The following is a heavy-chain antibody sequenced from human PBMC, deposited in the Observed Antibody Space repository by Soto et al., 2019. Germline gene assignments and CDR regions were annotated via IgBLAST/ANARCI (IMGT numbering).Heavy chain of an antibody. V-gene: IGHV1-8*01. CDR1: GYTFTGDD. CDR3: ATRFLEWSDYYYYAMDV. CDR2: MNPNSGNT. D-gene: IGHD3-3*01. J-gene: IGHJ6*02. Sequence: ASVQVSCKASGYTFTGDDIRWVRQATGKGLEWMGWMNPNSGNTGYAQKFQGRVTMTRNTSISTAYMELSSLRAEDTAVYYCATRFLEWSDYYYYAMDVWGQGTTVTVSS.